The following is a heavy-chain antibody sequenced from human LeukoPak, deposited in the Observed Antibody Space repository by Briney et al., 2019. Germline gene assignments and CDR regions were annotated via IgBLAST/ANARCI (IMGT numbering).Heavy chain of an antibody. V-gene: IGHV4-59*01. CDR1: GGSISSYS. J-gene: IGHJ4*02. D-gene: IGHD6-13*01. CDR3: ARTFSSSWLDY. Sequence: PSETLSLTCTVSGGSISSYSWSWIRQPPGKGLEWIGYIYYSGSTNYNPSLKSRVTISVDTSKNQFSLKVSSVTAADTAVYYCARTFSSSWLDYWGQGTLVTVSS. CDR2: IYYSGST.